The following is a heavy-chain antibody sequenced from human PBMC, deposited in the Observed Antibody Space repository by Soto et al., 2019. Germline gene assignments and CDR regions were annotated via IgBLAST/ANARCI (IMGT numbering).Heavy chain of an antibody. CDR1: GFTFSSYA. V-gene: IGHV3-64*01. J-gene: IGHJ4*02. CDR2: ISSNGGST. D-gene: IGHD3-10*01. Sequence: EVQLVESGGGLVQPGGSLRLSCAASGFTFSSYAMHWVHQAPGKGLEYVSAISSNGGSTYYANSVKGRFTISRDNSKNTLYLQLGSLRAEDMALYYCARQGRAVSSYYFDYWGQGTLVTVSS. CDR3: ARQGRAVSSYYFDY.